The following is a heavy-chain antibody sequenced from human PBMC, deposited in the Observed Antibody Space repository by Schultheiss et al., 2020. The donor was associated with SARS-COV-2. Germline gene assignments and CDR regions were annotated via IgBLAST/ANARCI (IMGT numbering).Heavy chain of an antibody. CDR3: ARDLLGNYYYGMDV. D-gene: IGHD7-27*01. J-gene: IGHJ6*02. CDR2: IGTAGDT. V-gene: IGHV3-13*01. CDR1: GFTFSSYA. Sequence: GGSLRLSCAASGFTFSSYAMSWVRQAPGKGLEWVSAIGTAGDTYYPGSVKGRFTISRENAKNSLYLQMNSLRAEDTAVYYCARDLLGNYYYGMDVWGQGTTVTVSS.